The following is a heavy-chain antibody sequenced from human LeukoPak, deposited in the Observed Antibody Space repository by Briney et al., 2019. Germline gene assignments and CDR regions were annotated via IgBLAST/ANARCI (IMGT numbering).Heavy chain of an antibody. CDR2: ISSSSSYI. CDR3: ASEGAARRNWFDP. J-gene: IGHJ5*02. D-gene: IGHD6-6*01. V-gene: IGHV3-21*01. CDR1: GFTFSSYS. Sequence: GGSLRPSCAASGFTFSSYSMNWVRQAPGKGLEWASSISSSSSYIYYADSVKGRFTISRDNAKNSLYLQMNSLRAEDTAVYYCASEGAARRNWFDPWGQGTLVTVSS.